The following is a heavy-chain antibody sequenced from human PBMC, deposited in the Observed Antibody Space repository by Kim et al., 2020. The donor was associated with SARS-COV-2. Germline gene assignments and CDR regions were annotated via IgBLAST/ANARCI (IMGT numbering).Heavy chain of an antibody. Sequence: SETLSLTCTVSGASIRRGTFYWTWIRQHPGKGLEWIGYIFYSGGTHYNPSLNSRVTMSLDASKNQISLKLNSLTAADTAVYYCAGTRIVVPIHGLDVWGQGTTVTVSS. D-gene: IGHD2-2*01. CDR3: AGTRIVVPIHGLDV. CDR2: IFYSGGT. V-gene: IGHV4-31*03. J-gene: IGHJ6*02. CDR1: GASIRRGTFY.